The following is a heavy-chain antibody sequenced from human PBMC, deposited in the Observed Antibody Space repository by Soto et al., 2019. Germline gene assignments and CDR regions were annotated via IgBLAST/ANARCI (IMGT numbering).Heavy chain of an antibody. V-gene: IGHV4-59*01. D-gene: IGHD6-6*01. J-gene: IGHJ3*02. Sequence: QVQLQESGPGLVKPSETLSLTCTVSGGSISSYYWSWIRQPPGKGLEWIGYIYYSGSTNYNPSLKSRVTISVDTSKNQFSLKLSSVTAADTAVYYCARERGAARRNAFDIWGQGTMVTVSS. CDR1: GGSISSYY. CDR2: IYYSGST. CDR3: ARERGAARRNAFDI.